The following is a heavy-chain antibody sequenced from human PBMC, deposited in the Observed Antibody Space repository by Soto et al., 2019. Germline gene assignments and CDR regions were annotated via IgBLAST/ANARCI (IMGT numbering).Heavy chain of an antibody. J-gene: IGHJ4*02. CDR3: ARGVGYDSSGYYSHFDY. Sequence: EVQLVESGGGLVKPGGSLRLSCAASGFTFSSYSMNWVRQAPGKGLEWVSSISSSSSYIYYADSVKGRFTISRDNAKNSLYLQMNSLRAEDTAVYYCARGVGYDSSGYYSHFDYWGQGTLVTVSS. CDR2: ISSSSSYI. CDR1: GFTFSSYS. D-gene: IGHD3-22*01. V-gene: IGHV3-21*01.